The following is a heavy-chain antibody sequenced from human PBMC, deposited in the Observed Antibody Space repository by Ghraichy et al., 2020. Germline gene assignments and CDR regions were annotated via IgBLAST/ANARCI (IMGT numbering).Heavy chain of an antibody. J-gene: IGHJ4*02. Sequence: GGSLRLSCAASGFTFSSYSMNWVRQAPGKGLEWVSYISSSSSTIYYADSVKGRFTISRDNAKNSLYLQMNSLRDEDTAVYYCARSAYCGGDCYFNDFDYWGQGTLVTVSS. CDR1: GFTFSSYS. CDR3: ARSAYCGGDCYFNDFDY. D-gene: IGHD2-21*01. V-gene: IGHV3-48*02. CDR2: ISSSSSTI.